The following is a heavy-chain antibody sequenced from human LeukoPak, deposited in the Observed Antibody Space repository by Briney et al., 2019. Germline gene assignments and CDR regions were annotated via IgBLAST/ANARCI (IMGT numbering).Heavy chain of an antibody. D-gene: IGHD3-10*01. Sequence: GRSLRLSCAASGFTFSSYGMHWVRQAPGKGLEWVAVIWYDGSNKYYADSVKGRFTISRDNSKNTLYLQMNSLRAEDTAVYYCAKMYYGSGSYYTNWGQGTLVTVSS. CDR3: AKMYYGSGSYYTN. CDR1: GFTFSSYG. J-gene: IGHJ4*02. CDR2: IWYDGSNK. V-gene: IGHV3-33*06.